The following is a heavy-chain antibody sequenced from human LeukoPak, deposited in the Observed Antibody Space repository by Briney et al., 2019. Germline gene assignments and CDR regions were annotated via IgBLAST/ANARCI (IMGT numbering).Heavy chain of an antibody. V-gene: IGHV1-24*01. CDR1: VYTFINLS. Sequence: GASVTLSFTFSVYTFINLSMHWVRQPPANGHERMGNFDPEDGETIYAQKFQGRVTMTEDSSTDTAYMELSRLRSEDTAVYYCATTPRGIELAFDIWGQGTMVSVSS. CDR3: ATTPRGIELAFDI. CDR2: FDPEDGET. J-gene: IGHJ3*02. D-gene: IGHD5-12*01.